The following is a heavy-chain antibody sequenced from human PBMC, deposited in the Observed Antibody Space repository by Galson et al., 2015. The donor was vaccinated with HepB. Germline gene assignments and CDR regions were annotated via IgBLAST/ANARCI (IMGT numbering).Heavy chain of an antibody. CDR1: GFTFSNAW. D-gene: IGHD2-15*01. J-gene: IGHJ6*02. V-gene: IGHV3-15*01. Sequence: SLRLSCAASGFTFSNAWMSWVRQAPGKGLEWVGRIKSKTDGGTTDYAAPVKGRFTISRDDSKNTLYLQMNSLKTEDTAVYYCTTEVVVAHGMDVWGQGTTVTVSS. CDR3: TTEVVVAHGMDV. CDR2: IKSKTDGGTT.